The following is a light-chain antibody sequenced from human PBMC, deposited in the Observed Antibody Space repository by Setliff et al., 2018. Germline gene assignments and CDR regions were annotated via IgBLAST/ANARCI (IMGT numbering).Light chain of an antibody. Sequence: QAVVTQEPSLTVYPGGTVTLTCASSTGAVTSGHYPYWSQQKPGQAPRTLIYDTNIKLSWTPARFSGSRLGGKAALTLSDAQSEDEAAYFCSFAYSGVGVFGGGTKGTVL. J-gene: IGLJ2*01. CDR2: DTN. CDR1: TGAVTSGHY. CDR3: SFAYSGVGV. V-gene: IGLV7-46*01.